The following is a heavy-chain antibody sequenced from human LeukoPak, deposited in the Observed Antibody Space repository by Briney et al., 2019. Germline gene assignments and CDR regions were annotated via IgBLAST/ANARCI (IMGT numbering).Heavy chain of an antibody. J-gene: IGHJ4*02. CDR1: GFTFSSYA. D-gene: IGHD3-22*01. CDR3: VKDSSHDSSGYWNY. Sequence: PGGSLRLSCSASGFTFSSYAMHWVRQAPGKGLEHVSAISSNGGSTYYADSVKGRFTISRDNSKNTLYLQMSSLRAEDTAVYYCVKDSSHDSSGYWNYWGQGTLVTVSS. V-gene: IGHV3-64D*09. CDR2: ISSNGGST.